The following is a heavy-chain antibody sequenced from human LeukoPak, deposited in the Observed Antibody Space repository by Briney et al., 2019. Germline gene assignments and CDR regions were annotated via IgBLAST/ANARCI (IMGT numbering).Heavy chain of an antibody. CDR2: IKQDGTEK. J-gene: IGHJ4*02. D-gene: IGHD3-22*01. CDR1: GFTLSSYW. CDR3: ARQHSGGYYFI. Sequence: GGSLRLSCAASGFTLSSYWMGWVRQAPGKGPEWVANIKQDGTEKYYVDSLKGRFTISRDNAKNSLYLQMNSLRIEDTAVYYCARQHSGGYYFIWGQGTLVTVSS. V-gene: IGHV3-7*01.